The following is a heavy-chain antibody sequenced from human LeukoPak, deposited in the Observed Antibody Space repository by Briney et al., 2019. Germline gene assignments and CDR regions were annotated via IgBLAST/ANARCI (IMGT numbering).Heavy chain of an antibody. CDR3: ARDTYYYDRSGYLVYADPFDI. Sequence: GGALRLSCVDSVCSFSSYAISSVRQAPGKGVGWVSAIFGSGGRTYYADSVEGRFHLSRDNPEHTLYLQMKTLRAEHTAVYYCARDTYYYDRSGYLVYADPFDIWGQGTMVTVSS. J-gene: IGHJ3*02. CDR1: VCSFSSYA. D-gene: IGHD3-22*01. CDR2: IFGSGGRT. V-gene: IGHV3-23*01.